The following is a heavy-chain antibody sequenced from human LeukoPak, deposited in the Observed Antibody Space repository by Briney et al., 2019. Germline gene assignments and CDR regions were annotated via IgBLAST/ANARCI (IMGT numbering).Heavy chain of an antibody. V-gene: IGHV4-34*01. D-gene: IGHD5-18*01. CDR1: GGSFSGYY. CDR3: ARGRRSGYSYRFDY. Sequence: SETLSLTCAVYGGSFSGYYWSWIRQLPGKGLEWIGEINHSGSTNYNLSLKSRVTISVDTSKNQFSLKLSSVTAADTAVYYCARGRRSGYSYRFDYWGQGTLVTVSS. CDR2: INHSGST. J-gene: IGHJ4*02.